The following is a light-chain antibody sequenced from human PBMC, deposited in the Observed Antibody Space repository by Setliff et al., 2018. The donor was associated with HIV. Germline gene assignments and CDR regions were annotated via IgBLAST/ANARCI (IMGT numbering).Light chain of an antibody. Sequence: QSALTQPASVSGSPGQSINISCAGTSSDVGGYNYVSWYQHHPGKAPKLMIYDVTNRPSGVSTRFSGSKSGSTASLTISGLQAEDEADYYCSSYTSSGTLVFGTGTKV. V-gene: IGLV2-14*03. CDR1: SSDVGGYNY. CDR2: DVT. CDR3: SSYTSSGTLV. J-gene: IGLJ1*01.